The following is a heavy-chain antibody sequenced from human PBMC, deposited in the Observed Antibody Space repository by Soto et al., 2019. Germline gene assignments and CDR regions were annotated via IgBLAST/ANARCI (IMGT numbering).Heavy chain of an antibody. CDR2: ISSSSSYI. CDR1: GFTFSSYS. J-gene: IGHJ6*02. V-gene: IGHV3-21*01. Sequence: ESGGGLVKPGGSLRLSCAASGFTFSSYSMNWVRQAPGKGLEWVSSISSSSSYIYYADSVKGRFTISRDNAKNSLYLQMNSLRAEDTAVYYCARGLVAGDLYYYYGMDVWGQGTTVTVSS. CDR3: ARGLVAGDLYYYYGMDV. D-gene: IGHD6-19*01.